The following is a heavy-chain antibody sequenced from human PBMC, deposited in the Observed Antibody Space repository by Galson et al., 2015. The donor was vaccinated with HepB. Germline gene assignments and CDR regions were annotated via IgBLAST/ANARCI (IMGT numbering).Heavy chain of an antibody. CDR2: IYYSGST. J-gene: IGHJ4*02. CDR1: GGSISSSSYY. CDR3: ASLYDFWSGYSFRYSYGTVGLDY. V-gene: IGHV4-39*07. Sequence: ETLSLTCTVSGGSISSSSYYWGWIRQPPGKGLEWIGSIYYSGSTYYNPSLKSRVTISVDTSKNQFSLKLSSVTAADTAVYYCASLYDFWSGYSFRYSYGTVGLDYWGQGTLVTVSS. D-gene: IGHD3-3*01.